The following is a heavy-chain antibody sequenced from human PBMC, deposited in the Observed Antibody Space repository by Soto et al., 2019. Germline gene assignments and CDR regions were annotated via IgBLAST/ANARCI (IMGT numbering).Heavy chain of an antibody. D-gene: IGHD2-2*01. Sequence: QVQLVQSGAEVKKPGASVKVSCKASGYTFTSYDINWVRQATGQGLEWMGWMNPNSGNTGYAQKFQGRVTMTRNTSISTAYMELSSLRSEDTAVYYCARGLQLTPYYYYGMDVWGQGTTVTVSS. CDR1: GYTFTSYD. CDR3: ARGLQLTPYYYYGMDV. V-gene: IGHV1-8*01. CDR2: MNPNSGNT. J-gene: IGHJ6*02.